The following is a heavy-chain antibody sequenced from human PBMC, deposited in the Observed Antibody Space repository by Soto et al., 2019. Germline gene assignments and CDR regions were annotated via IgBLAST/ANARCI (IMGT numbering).Heavy chain of an antibody. J-gene: IGHJ4*02. Sequence: QVQLQQWGAGLLKPSETLSLTCAVYGESFSGYYWSWIRQPPGKGLEWIGEINHSGSTNYNPSLKSRVAISVETSKNQYSLKLSSVTAADAAVYYCARSYCSSWYMTFDYWGQGTLVTVSS. CDR3: ARSYCSSWYMTFDY. CDR1: GESFSGYY. CDR2: INHSGST. D-gene: IGHD6-13*01. V-gene: IGHV4-34*01.